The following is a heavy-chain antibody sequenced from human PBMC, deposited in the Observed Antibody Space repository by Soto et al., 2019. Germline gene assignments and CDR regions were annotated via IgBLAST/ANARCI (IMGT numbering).Heavy chain of an antibody. J-gene: IGHJ6*02. V-gene: IGHV1-8*01. D-gene: IGHD2-21*01. CDR2: MNPNSGNT. CDR3: ARGRDGMDV. CDR1: GDTFTNYD. Sequence: QVQLVQSGAEVKKPGASVKVSCKASGDTFTNYDIKWVRQATGQGLEWMGWMNPNSGNTGYAQKFQGRVTMTRNTSISAAYRKLSSEMSEDTAVYYCARGRDGMDVWGQGTTVTVSS.